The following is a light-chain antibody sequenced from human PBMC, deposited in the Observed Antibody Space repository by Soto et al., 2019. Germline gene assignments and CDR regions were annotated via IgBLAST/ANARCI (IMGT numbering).Light chain of an antibody. CDR3: SSYAGSNNSVV. CDR1: SSDVGGYNY. J-gene: IGLJ2*01. CDR2: EVS. V-gene: IGLV2-8*02. Sequence: QSVLNNPASASRAPRQSVTIFCTGTSSDVGGYNYVSWYQQHPGKAPKLMIYEVSKRPSGVPDRFSGSKSGNTASLTVSGLQAEDEADYYCSSYAGSNNSVVFGGGTKVTVL.